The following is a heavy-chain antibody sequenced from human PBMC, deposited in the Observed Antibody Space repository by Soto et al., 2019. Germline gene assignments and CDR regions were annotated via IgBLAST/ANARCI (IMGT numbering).Heavy chain of an antibody. Sequence: QVQLVESGGGVVQPGRSLRLSCAASGFIFSSYGMHWVRQSPGKGLEWVAVIWYDGSKKYYADSVKGRLTISRDNSKNTMYLQMNSLRAEDTAVYYCARDRDYFDTSGYYYYFDYWGQGTLVTVSS. J-gene: IGHJ4*02. CDR3: ARDRDYFDTSGYYYYFDY. CDR2: IWYDGSKK. V-gene: IGHV3-33*01. D-gene: IGHD3-22*01. CDR1: GFIFSSYG.